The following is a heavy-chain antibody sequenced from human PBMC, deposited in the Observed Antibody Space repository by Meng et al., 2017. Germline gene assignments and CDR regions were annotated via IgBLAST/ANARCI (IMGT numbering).Heavy chain of an antibody. CDR3: ARDEDISAAGKLFGDY. Sequence: QLVQSGAEMKRPGASVKVSCKASGYTFTGYYMHWVRQAPGQGLEWMGRINPKSGDTHYAQKFQARVTMTGDTSISTAYMELSGLRSDDTAMYYCARDEDISAAGKLFGDYWGQGTLVTVSS. CDR1: GYTFTGYY. J-gene: IGHJ4*02. CDR2: INPKSGDT. V-gene: IGHV1-2*06. D-gene: IGHD6-25*01.